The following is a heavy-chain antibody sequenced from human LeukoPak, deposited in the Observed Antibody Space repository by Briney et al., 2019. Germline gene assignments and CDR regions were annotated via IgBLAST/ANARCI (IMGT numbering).Heavy chain of an antibody. CDR1: GGSISSGGYY. Sequence: SQTLSLTYTVSGGSISSGGYYWSWIRQPPGKGLEWIGYIYHSGSTNYNPSLKSRVTISVDTSKNQFSLKLSSVTAADTAVYYCARGTMIVVVITSWFDPWGQGTLVTVSS. V-gene: IGHV4-30-2*01. D-gene: IGHD3-22*01. CDR2: IYHSGST. CDR3: ARGTMIVVVITSWFDP. J-gene: IGHJ5*02.